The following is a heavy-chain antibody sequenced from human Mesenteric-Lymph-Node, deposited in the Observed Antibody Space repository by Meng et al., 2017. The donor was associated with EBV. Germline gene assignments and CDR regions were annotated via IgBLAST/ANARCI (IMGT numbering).Heavy chain of an antibody. Sequence: QVQRQEAGPGLVKPSGTLSLTCAVSGGSISSDNWWTWVRQPPGKGLEWIGEIHHSGATNYNPSLKSRVTISVDKSKNQFSLKLSSVTAADAAVYFCASVIYGSGLNSWFDPWGHGTLVTVSS. V-gene: IGHV4-4*02. CDR1: GGSISSDNW. CDR2: IHHSGAT. D-gene: IGHD3-10*01. J-gene: IGHJ5*02. CDR3: ASVIYGSGLNSWFDP.